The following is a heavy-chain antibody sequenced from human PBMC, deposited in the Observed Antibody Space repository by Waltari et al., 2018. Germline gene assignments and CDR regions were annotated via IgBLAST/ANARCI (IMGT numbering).Heavy chain of an antibody. V-gene: IGHV5-51*01. J-gene: IGHJ4*02. CDR1: GYSFNTYF. D-gene: IGHD2-21*02. CDR3: ARRDRVTNFDF. CDR2: IYPEDSNT. Sequence: EVQLVQSGADVKKPGESLKISCQASGYSFNTYFIGWVRQIPGRGLEWMGIIYPEDSNTRYNPSFQGQITISVDKSIRTAYLQWSSLKASDTAVYYCARRDRVTNFDFWGQGTPVTVSS.